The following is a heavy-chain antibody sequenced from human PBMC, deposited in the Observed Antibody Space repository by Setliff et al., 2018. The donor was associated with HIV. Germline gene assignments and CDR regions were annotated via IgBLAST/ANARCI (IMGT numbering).Heavy chain of an antibody. CDR1: GFAFRNYI. CDR2: ISSDGSDK. CDR3: ARVYGRGYFDTSGYFDY. D-gene: IGHD3-22*01. Sequence: GGSLRLSCAASGFAFRNYIFHWVRQAPGKGLEWVAIISSDGSDKNYADSVKGRFTVSRDNSKNTLYLQMNSLRVEDTAVYYCARVYGRGYFDTSGYFDYWGQGTPVTVSS. V-gene: IGHV3-30*07. J-gene: IGHJ4*02.